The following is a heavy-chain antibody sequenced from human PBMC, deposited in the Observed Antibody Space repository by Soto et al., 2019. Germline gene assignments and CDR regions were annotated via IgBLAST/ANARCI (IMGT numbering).Heavy chain of an antibody. V-gene: IGHV3-30*18. Sequence: GGSLRLSCAAPGWTLSSYGMLGVRQAPVKALEWVEVISYDGSIKYYADSVKGRFIISRDNSKNTLYLQMNSLRAEDTAVYYCAKEIGPDYYDSSGYPPMDVWGQGTTVTVS. CDR3: AKEIGPDYYDSSGYPPMDV. J-gene: IGHJ6*02. CDR1: GWTLSSYG. D-gene: IGHD3-22*01. CDR2: ISYDGSIK.